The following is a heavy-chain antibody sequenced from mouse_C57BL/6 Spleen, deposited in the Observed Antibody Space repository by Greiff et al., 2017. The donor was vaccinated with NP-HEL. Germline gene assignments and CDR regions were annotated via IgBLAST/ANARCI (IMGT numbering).Heavy chain of an antibody. D-gene: IGHD2-3*01. CDR3: ALGGYSYYYAMDY. J-gene: IGHJ4*01. CDR1: GYTFTDYY. V-gene: IGHV1-77*01. Sequence: QVHVKQSGAELVKPGASVKISCKASGYTFTDYYINWVKQRPGQGLEWIGKIGPGSGSTYYNEKFKGKATLTADKSSSTAYMQLSSLPSEDSAVDFCALGGYSYYYAMDYWGQGTSVTVSS. CDR2: IGPGSGST.